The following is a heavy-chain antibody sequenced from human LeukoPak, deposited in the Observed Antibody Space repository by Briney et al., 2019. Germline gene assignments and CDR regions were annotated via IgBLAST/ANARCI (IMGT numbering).Heavy chain of an antibody. CDR3: ARDSGSYGFFDY. D-gene: IGHD5-18*01. CDR1: GFTFSSYE. V-gene: IGHV3-48*03. J-gene: IGHJ4*02. Sequence: GGSLRLSCAASGFTFSSYEMNWVRQAPGKGLEWVSYISSSGGTIYYADSVKGRFTISRDNAKNSLYLQMNSLRAEDTAVYYCARDSGSYGFFDYWGQGTLVTVSS. CDR2: ISSSGGTI.